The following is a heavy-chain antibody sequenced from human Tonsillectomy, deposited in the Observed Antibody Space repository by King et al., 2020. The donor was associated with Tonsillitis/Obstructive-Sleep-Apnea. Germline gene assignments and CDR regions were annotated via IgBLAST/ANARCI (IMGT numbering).Heavy chain of an antibody. V-gene: IGHV3-30*04. D-gene: IGHD3-10*01. CDR2: ISYDGSNK. Sequence: VQLVESGGGVVQPGRSLRLSCAASGFTFSSYAMHWVRQAPGKGLEWVAVISYDGSNKYYADSVKGRFTISRDNSKNTLYLQMNSVRAEDTAVYYCAGGPPDPSADHGAGNDWGMDVWGQGTTVTVSS. J-gene: IGHJ6*02. CDR1: GFTFSSYA. CDR3: AGGPPDPSADHGAGNDWGMDV.